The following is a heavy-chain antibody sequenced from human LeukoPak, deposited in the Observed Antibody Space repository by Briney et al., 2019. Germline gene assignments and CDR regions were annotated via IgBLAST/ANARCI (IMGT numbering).Heavy chain of an antibody. V-gene: IGHV4-34*01. CDR1: GGSFSGYY. J-gene: IGHJ6*02. CDR3: ARPPRPYGMDV. CDR2: INHSGST. Sequence: SETLYLTCAVYGGSFSGYYWSWIRQPPGKGLEWIGEINHSGSTNYNPSLKSRVTISVDTSKNQFSLKLSSVTAADTAVYYCARPPRPYGMDVWGQGTTVTVSS.